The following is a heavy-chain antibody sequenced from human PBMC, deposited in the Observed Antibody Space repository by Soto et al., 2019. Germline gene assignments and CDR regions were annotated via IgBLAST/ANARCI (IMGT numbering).Heavy chain of an antibody. CDR2: ISFAGTNT. Sequence: QVQLVESGGGVVQPGGSLRLSCAASGFSFSSYAMHWVRQAPGKGLEWVAVISFAGTNTHYADSVKDRFTISRDNSKNTVYLHMVSLRPEDTSVYSCAREKLTGDSSRGSFDVWGQGTMVTVSS. CDR1: GFSFSSYA. D-gene: IGHD7-27*01. CDR3: AREKLTGDSSRGSFDV. J-gene: IGHJ3*01. V-gene: IGHV3-30-3*01.